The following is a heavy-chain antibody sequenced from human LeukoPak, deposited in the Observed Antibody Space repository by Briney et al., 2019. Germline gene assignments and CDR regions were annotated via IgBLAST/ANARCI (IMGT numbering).Heavy chain of an antibody. D-gene: IGHD2-15*01. CDR3: TRGSVGSSFDS. Sequence: PGGSLRLSCAASEFTFSSYGMHWVRQAPGKGLEWVAVISYDGSNKYYADSVKGRFTISRDNSKNTLYLQMNSLRAEDTAVYYCTRGSVGSSFDSWGQGTLVTVSS. CDR2: ISYDGSNK. CDR1: EFTFSSYG. V-gene: IGHV3-30*03. J-gene: IGHJ4*02.